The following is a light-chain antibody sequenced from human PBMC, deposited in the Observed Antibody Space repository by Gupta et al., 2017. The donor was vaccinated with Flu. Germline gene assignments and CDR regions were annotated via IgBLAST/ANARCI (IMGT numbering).Light chain of an antibody. CDR1: QRISTY. J-gene: IGKJ3*01. CDR3: QQSDRPVFT. V-gene: IGKV1-39*01. Sequence: PSSLSASVGDRVTITCRASQRISTYLHWYQQKPGIAPKLLIYAASRVKSGVPSRFSGSGSGTDFTLTISSLQPEDSATYYCQQSDRPVFTFGPGTKLDI. CDR2: AAS.